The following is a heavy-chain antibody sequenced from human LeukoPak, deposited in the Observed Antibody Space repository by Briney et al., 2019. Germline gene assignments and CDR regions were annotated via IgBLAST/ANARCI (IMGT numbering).Heavy chain of an antibody. CDR3: ARHRRRNNWFDP. V-gene: IGHV4-39*01. CDR1: GDSIRSEDYY. Sequence: SETLSLTCTVSGDSIRSEDYYCDWIRQPPGEGLEWIGDVKYGGGTYYNPSLKSRVTMSVDTSKNHFSLRLTSVTAADTAVYYCARHRRRNNWFDPWGQGTLVTVSS. J-gene: IGHJ5*02. CDR2: VKYGGGT.